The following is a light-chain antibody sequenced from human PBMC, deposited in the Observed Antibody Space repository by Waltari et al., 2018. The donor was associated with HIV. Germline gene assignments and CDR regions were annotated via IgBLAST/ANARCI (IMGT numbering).Light chain of an antibody. CDR1: GSNIGAGFD. CDR2: GNR. Sequence: QSVLTQPPSVSGAPGQRVTISCTGRGSNIGAGFDVPWYQQLPGTAPKLLIFGNRNRPSGVPDRFSGSRSGTSASLAITGLHTEDEADYYCQSYDSSLSGWVFGGGTKLTVL. V-gene: IGLV1-40*01. J-gene: IGLJ3*02. CDR3: QSYDSSLSGWV.